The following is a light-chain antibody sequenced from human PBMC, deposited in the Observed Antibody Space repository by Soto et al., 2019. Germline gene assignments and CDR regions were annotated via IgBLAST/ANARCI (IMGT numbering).Light chain of an antibody. CDR2: EVS. J-gene: IGLJ2*01. Sequence: QSALTQPASVSGSPGQSITISCTGTSSDVGGYNYVSWYQQHPGKAPKLMIYEVSNRPSGVSNRFSGSKSGNTASLTISGLQAEDEADYYCGSYTSSSTLLFGGGTKVTVL. V-gene: IGLV2-14*01. CDR3: GSYTSSSTLL. CDR1: SSDVGGYNY.